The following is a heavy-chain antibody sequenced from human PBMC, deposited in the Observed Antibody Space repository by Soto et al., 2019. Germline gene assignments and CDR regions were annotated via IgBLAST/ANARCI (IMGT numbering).Heavy chain of an antibody. CDR2: INHTGRN. CDR3: ARGGSSEWQVALDI. V-gene: IGHV4-34*01. CDR1: AEYFSTYF. D-gene: IGHD6-19*01. Sequence: QVQQQPWGAGLLKPSETLSLSWAGSAEYFSTYFLNWIRQSPGKGLGWIGEINHTGRNNYNPSLKSRVTMSIDMSKNQLSLRLTSVTAADTGVYYCARGGSSEWQVALDIWGQGTMVTVSS. J-gene: IGHJ3*02.